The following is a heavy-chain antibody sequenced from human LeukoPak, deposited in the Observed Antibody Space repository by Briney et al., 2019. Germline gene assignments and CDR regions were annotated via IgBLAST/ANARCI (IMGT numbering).Heavy chain of an antibody. J-gene: IGHJ4*02. V-gene: IGHV3-23*01. D-gene: IGHD3-22*01. Sequence: GGSRRLSCAASGFTFSSYAMSGVRQAPGKGLEWVSAISGSGGSTYYADSVKGRFTISRDNSKNTLYLQMNSLRAEDTAVYYCANTDYYDSSGPPFDYWGQGTLVTVSS. CDR1: GFTFSSYA. CDR2: ISGSGGST. CDR3: ANTDYYDSSGPPFDY.